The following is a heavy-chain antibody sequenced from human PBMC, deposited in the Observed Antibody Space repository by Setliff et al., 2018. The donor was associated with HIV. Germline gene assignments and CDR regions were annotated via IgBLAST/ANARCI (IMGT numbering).Heavy chain of an antibody. CDR2: MSYSGTT. Sequence: PSETLSLTCTVSGGSISSNNYYWGWIRQPPGEGLEWIGGMSYSGTTYYNPSLKRRVSMSVDTSKNQFSLNLIFVTAADTAIYYCARQSTSTWSWLDPWGQGTLVTVSS. D-gene: IGHD2-2*01. V-gene: IGHV4-39*01. CDR3: ARQSTSTWSWLDP. CDR1: GGSISSNNYY. J-gene: IGHJ5*02.